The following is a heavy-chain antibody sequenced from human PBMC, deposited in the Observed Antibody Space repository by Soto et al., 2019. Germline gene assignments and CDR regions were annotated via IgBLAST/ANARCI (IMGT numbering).Heavy chain of an antibody. CDR1: GFTVSSNY. V-gene: IGHV3-66*01. CDR3: ARDADYYGSGPQGY. CDR2: IYSAGST. J-gene: IGHJ4*02. Sequence: GGSLRLSCAASGFTVSSNYMSWVRQAPGKGLEWVSVIYSAGSTYYGDSVKGRFTISRDNSKNTLFLQMNSLRAEDTAVYYCARDADYYGSGPQGYWGQGTLVTVSS. D-gene: IGHD3-10*01.